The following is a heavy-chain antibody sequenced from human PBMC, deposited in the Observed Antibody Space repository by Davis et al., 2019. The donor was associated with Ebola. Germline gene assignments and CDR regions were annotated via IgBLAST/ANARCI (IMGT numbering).Heavy chain of an antibody. CDR1: GGTFSSYA. J-gene: IGHJ6*03. V-gene: IGHV1-69*10. CDR2: IIPILGIA. Sequence: SVTVSCKASGGTFSSYAISWVRQAPGQGLEWMGGIIPILGIANYAQKFQGRVTITADESTSTAYMELRSLRSDDTAVYYCARRRDYYYMDVWGKGTTVTVSS. CDR3: ARRRDYYYMDV.